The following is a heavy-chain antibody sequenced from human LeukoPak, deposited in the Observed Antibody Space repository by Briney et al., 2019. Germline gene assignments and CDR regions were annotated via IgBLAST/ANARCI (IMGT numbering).Heavy chain of an antibody. CDR1: GGTLSSYA. D-gene: IGHD5-12*01. CDR2: IIPIFGTA. Sequence: GASMKVSCKASGGTLSSYAISWVRQAPGQGLEWMGGIIPIFGTANYAQKFQGRVTITADKSTSTAYMELSSLRSEDTAVYYCARDQAKGEWLRNFDYWGQGTLVTVSS. V-gene: IGHV1-69*06. J-gene: IGHJ4*02. CDR3: ARDQAKGEWLRNFDY.